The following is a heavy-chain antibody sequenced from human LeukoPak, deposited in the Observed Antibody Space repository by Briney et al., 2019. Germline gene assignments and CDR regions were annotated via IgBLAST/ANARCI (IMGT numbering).Heavy chain of an antibody. CDR1: GGSITSSSSAYY. CDR3: VRHEVNPNFDC. Sequence: PSETLSLTCTVSGGSITSSSSAYYWGWVRQPPGKGLEWIGSIYYSGNTYYGPSLKSRVTISLDTSKIQFSLKVSSVTATDTAVYYCVRHEVNPNFDCRGQGTLVTVSS. CDR2: IYYSGNT. J-gene: IGHJ4*02. V-gene: IGHV4-39*01.